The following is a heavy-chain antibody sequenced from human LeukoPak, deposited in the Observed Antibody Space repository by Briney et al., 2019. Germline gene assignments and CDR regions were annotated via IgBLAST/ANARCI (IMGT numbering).Heavy chain of an antibody. D-gene: IGHD3-10*01. CDR2: LRSGGNDK. V-gene: IGHV3-30*02. CDR1: GFSFSTAD. Sequence: PGGSLRLSCAASGFSFSTADMHWVRQAPGKGLGWVAFLRSGGNDKYYAGSVKGRFTISRDNSKNTLFLQMNSLRAEDTAVYYCAKDLFGSGSYEYWGQGTLVTVSS. J-gene: IGHJ4*02. CDR3: AKDLFGSGSYEY.